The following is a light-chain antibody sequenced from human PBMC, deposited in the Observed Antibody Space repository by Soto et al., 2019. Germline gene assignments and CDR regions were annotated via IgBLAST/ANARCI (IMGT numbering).Light chain of an antibody. CDR1: QGISSY. J-gene: IGKJ5*01. CDR2: AAS. Sequence: DIPVTQSPSTLSASVGGRVTITFRASQGISSYLAWYQQKPGKAPKLLIYAASTLRSGVPSRFSGSGSGKNFSLSISSLQSEDFATYYCQQADTFPFTFGQGTRLEIK. CDR3: QQADTFPFT. V-gene: IGKV1-12*02.